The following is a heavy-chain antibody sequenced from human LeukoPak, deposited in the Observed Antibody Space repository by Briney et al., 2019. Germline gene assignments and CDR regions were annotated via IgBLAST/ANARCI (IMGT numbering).Heavy chain of an antibody. CDR3: AIMHGYYDGSGYWVQ. CDR2: ITPNADRT. V-gene: IGHV3-23*01. Sequence: GGSLRLSCAASGFTFGSYGMSWVRQAPGEGLEWVSFITPNADRTSYADSVEGRFTISRDNPRNTLYMQMNSLRDEDTAIYYCAIMHGYYDGSGYWVQWGQGTLVTVSS. J-gene: IGHJ1*01. CDR1: GFTFGSYG. D-gene: IGHD3-22*01.